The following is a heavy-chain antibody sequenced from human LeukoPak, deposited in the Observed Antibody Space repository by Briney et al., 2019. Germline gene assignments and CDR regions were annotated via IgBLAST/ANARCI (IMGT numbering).Heavy chain of an antibody. CDR1: GGSLSGYY. CDR2: INHSGST. Sequence: PSETLSLTCAVYGGSLSGYYWSWIRQPPGKGLEWIGEINHSGSTTYNPSLKSRVTISVDTSKKQLSLKMSSVTAADTAVYYCARPGARSSTTCSGYMAVWGTGSTVTVSS. V-gene: IGHV4-34*01. D-gene: IGHD2-2*01. J-gene: IGHJ6*03. CDR3: ARPGARSSTTCSGYMAV.